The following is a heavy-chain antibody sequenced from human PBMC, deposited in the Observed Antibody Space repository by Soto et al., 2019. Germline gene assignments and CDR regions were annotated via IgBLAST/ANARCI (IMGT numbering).Heavy chain of an antibody. CDR1: GFTFSNAW. Sequence: EVQLVESGGGLVKPGGSLRLSCAASGFTFSNAWMSWVRQAPGKGLEWVGRIKSKTDGGTTDYAAPVKGRFTISRDYSKNTPYLQMNSLKTEDTAVYYCTTELGGSPISNWPLDYWGQGTLVTVSS. CDR2: IKSKTDGGTT. D-gene: IGHD2-15*01. J-gene: IGHJ4*02. CDR3: TTELGGSPISNWPLDY. V-gene: IGHV3-15*01.